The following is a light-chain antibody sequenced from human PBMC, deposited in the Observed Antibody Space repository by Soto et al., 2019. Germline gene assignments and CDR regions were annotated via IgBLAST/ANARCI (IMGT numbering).Light chain of an antibody. J-gene: IGLJ2*01. CDR1: SSDVGGYNY. Sequence: QSVLTHPASVSGPPGQSITISCTGTSSDVGGYNYVSWYQQHPGKAPKLMIYDVSNRPSGVSNRFSGSKSGNTASLTISGLQAEDEADYYRSSYTSSSTPVFGGGTKVTVL. CDR2: DVS. CDR3: SSYTSSSTPV. V-gene: IGLV2-14*01.